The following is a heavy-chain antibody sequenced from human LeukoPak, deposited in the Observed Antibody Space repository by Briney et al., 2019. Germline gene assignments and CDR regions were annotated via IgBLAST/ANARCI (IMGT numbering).Heavy chain of an antibody. CDR3: ARGLNGVNYYYYYMDV. D-gene: IGHD3-10*01. CDR1: GYTFTNYG. V-gene: IGHV1-18*01. CDR2: ISTYNGNT. J-gene: IGHJ6*03. Sequence: ASVKVSCKASGYTFTNYGISWVRQAPGQGLEWMGWISTYNGNTNYAQKLQGRVTMTTDTSTNTAYMELRSLRSDDTAVYYCARGLNGVNYYYYYMDVWGKGTTVTVSS.